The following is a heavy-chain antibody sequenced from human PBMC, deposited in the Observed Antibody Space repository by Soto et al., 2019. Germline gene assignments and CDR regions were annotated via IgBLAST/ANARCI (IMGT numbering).Heavy chain of an antibody. D-gene: IGHD1-1*01. Sequence: QVQLVQSGAEVKKPGASVKVSCKASGYTFTDYFIHWVRQAPGQGFEWMGWINPKSRGTNYAQKFQGRVTMTRDTSNSTAYMELRGLRSDDTAVYSCARVTMKAGNWFDPWGQGTLVPVSS. CDR3: ARVTMKAGNWFDP. CDR2: INPKSRGT. CDR1: GYTFTDYF. J-gene: IGHJ5*02. V-gene: IGHV1-2*02.